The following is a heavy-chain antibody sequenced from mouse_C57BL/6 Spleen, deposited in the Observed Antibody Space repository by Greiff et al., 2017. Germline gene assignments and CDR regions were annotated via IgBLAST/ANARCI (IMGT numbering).Heavy chain of an antibody. J-gene: IGHJ4*01. CDR3: AREYDYDGYAMDD. CDR1: GFTFTSYC. Sequence: VQLQEPGADLVKPGGSVKFSCTASGFTFTSYCMSWVRQTPGKGLEWIGIISHNSGCTYYTDKVKSRATMTVDKATNTAYMQLSSLKSEDSAVYYCAREYDYDGYAMDDWGQGTSVTVSS. D-gene: IGHD2-4*01. CDR2: ISHNSGCT. V-gene: IGHV1-64*01.